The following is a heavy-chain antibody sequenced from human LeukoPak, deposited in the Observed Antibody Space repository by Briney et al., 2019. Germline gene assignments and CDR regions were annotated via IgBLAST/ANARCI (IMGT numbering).Heavy chain of an antibody. J-gene: IGHJ4*02. D-gene: IGHD4-23*01. CDR2: IYSAGDT. CDR3: ARDSNSFPNLFDL. CDR1: RFSVGDKY. Sequence: GGSLRLSCAASRFSVGDKYMSWVRQAPGKGLEWVSLIYSAGDTFYSDSVRGRFTVSRDNSKNTLYLQMNSLRAEDTAFYYCARDSNSFPNLFDLWGQGTLVTVSS. V-gene: IGHV3-53*01.